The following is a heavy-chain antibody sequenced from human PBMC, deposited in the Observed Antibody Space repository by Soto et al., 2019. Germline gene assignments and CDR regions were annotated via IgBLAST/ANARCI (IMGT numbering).Heavy chain of an antibody. CDR3: TKSRGDGYQWGLGLDY. Sequence: QERLVESGGGVVQPGRSLRLSCAVSGFNFRNYAMYWVRQAPGKGLEWVALIWHDGINEYYADSVKGRFTISRDISNNTLFLQMNSLRPEDTSVYYCTKSRGDGYQWGLGLDYWGQGTLVTVSS. CDR2: IWHDGINE. D-gene: IGHD3-10*01. CDR1: GFNFRNYA. V-gene: IGHV3-33*03. J-gene: IGHJ4*02.